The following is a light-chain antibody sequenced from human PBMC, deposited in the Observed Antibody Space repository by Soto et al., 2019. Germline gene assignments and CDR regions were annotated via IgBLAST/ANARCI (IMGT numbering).Light chain of an antibody. CDR1: HSISSG. J-gene: IGKJ1*01. Sequence: DSQMIQSPSSLSASVGHRVTITCRASHSISSGLNWYQQKPRKAPNLLIYGASSLQSGAPSRFSSSGSGTDFTLTISSLPLEDFATYFWQQSYSTLSAFGQGTKVEIK. V-gene: IGKV1-39*01. CDR2: GAS. CDR3: QQSYSTLSA.